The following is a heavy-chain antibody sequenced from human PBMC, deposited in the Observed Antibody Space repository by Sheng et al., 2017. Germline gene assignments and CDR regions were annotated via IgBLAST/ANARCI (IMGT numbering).Heavy chain of an antibody. J-gene: IGHJ4*02. CDR2: INHSGST. CDR1: GGSFSGYY. Sequence: QVQLQQWGAGLLKPSETLSLTCAVYGGSFSGYYWSWIRQPPGKGLEWIGEINHSGSTNYNPSLKSRVTISVDTSKNQFSLKLSSVTAADTAVYYCARGPRIVAVAGMRVVRYFDYWGQGTLVTVSS. D-gene: IGHD6-19*01. CDR3: ARGPRIVAVAGMRVVRYFDY. V-gene: IGHV4-34*01.